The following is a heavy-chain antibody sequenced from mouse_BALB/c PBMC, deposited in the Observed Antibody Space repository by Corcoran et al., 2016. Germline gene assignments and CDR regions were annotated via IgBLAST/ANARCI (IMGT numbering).Heavy chain of an antibody. D-gene: IGHD2-14*01. J-gene: IGHJ4*01. CDR2: INPYNGGT. Sequence: EVQLQQSGPELVKLGASMKISCKASGYSFTGYTMNWVKQSHGRTLEWIGLINPYNGGTSYNQKFKGKATLTVDKSSSTAYMELLSLTSEDSAVYYCANHRYDVGYSMDYCCQGTSVAVSS. CDR3: ANHRYDVGYSMDY. CDR1: GYSFTGYT. V-gene: IGHV1-18*01.